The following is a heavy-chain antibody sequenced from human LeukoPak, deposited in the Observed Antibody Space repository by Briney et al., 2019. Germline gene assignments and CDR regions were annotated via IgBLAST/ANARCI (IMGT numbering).Heavy chain of an antibody. Sequence: SETLSLTCAVYGGSFSDYYWSWIRQPPGKGLEWIGEISQSGTTNYNPSLKSRVTISVDTSKNQFSLKLSSVTAADTAVYYCARLRVRGLLQQLTYYYYGLDVWGQGTTVTVSS. CDR1: GGSFSDYY. CDR2: ISQSGTT. CDR3: ARLRVRGLLQQLTYYYYGLDV. J-gene: IGHJ6*02. V-gene: IGHV4-34*01. D-gene: IGHD6-13*01.